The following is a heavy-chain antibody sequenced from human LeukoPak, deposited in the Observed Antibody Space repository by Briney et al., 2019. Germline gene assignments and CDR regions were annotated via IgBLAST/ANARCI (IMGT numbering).Heavy chain of an antibody. CDR1: RFTFSSYS. J-gene: IGHJ3*02. CDR2: ISSSSSYI. CDR3: ARGGVGVGDYWNPGIYTFDI. Sequence: TGGSLRLSCAASRFTFSSYSMNWVRQAPGKGLEWVSSISSSSSYIYYADSVKGRFTISRDNAKNSLYLQMNSLRAEDTAVYYCARGGVGVGDYWNPGIYTFDIWGQGTMVTVSS. D-gene: IGHD1-1*01. V-gene: IGHV3-21*01.